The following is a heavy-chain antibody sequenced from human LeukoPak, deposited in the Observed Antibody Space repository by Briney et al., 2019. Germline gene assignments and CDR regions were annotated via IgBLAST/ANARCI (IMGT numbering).Heavy chain of an antibody. V-gene: IGHV4-59*01. J-gene: IGHJ4*02. CDR1: GGSINNYY. D-gene: IGHD3-3*01. CDR2: IYYSGST. CDR3: ARDPWRRLDY. Sequence: PSGTLSLTCTVPGGSINNYYWSWIRQPPGKGLEWIGYIYYSGSTNYNPSLKSRVTISVDTSKNQFSLKLSSVTAADTALYYCARDPWRRLDYWGQGTLVTVSS.